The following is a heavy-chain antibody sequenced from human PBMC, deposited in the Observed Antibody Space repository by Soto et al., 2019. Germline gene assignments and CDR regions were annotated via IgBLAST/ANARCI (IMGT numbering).Heavy chain of an antibody. J-gene: IGHJ3*02. V-gene: IGHV3-23*01. CDR1: GFTFSSFA. D-gene: IGHD2-15*01. CDR2: ISPSGHTT. CDR3: VKKSCSGGGCHSGVGAFDI. Sequence: EVQLLESGGDLVQPGGSLRLSCAASGFTFSSFAMGWVRQAPGKGLEWVSGISPSGHTTYYGDSVKGRFTVSRDNSRNTLSLQMNSLTVEDTAIYYCVKKSCSGGGCHSGVGAFDIWGQGTIVTVSS.